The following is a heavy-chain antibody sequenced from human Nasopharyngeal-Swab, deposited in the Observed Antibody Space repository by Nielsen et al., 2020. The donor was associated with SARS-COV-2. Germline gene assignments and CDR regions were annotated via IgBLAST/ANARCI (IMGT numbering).Heavy chain of an antibody. CDR2: ISSSSSYI. CDR3: ARDGLDYDFWSAYFMDV. D-gene: IGHD3-3*01. J-gene: IGHJ6*02. CDR1: GFTFNNCN. V-gene: IGHV3-21*01. Sequence: GESLKISCAASGFTFNNCNFNWVRQAPGKGLEWVSSISSSSSYIYYADSVKGRFTISRDNAKNSLYLQMSSLRAEDTAVYYCARDGLDYDFWSAYFMDVWGQGTTVTVSS.